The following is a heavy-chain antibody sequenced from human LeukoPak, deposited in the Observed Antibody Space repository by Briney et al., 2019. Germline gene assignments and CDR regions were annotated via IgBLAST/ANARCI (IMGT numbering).Heavy chain of an antibody. CDR3: ARSYNASYYYYMDA. CDR2: IKKDGSEK. D-gene: IGHD1-14*01. CDR1: GFTFIYYW. Sequence: GSLRLSCATSGFTFIYYWMTWVRQAPGKGLEWVANIKKDGSEKYYVDSMKGRFSIFRDNAQNSLYLQMNGLRGEDTAVYYCARSYNASYYYYMDAWGKGTTVTVSS. J-gene: IGHJ6*03. V-gene: IGHV3-7*01.